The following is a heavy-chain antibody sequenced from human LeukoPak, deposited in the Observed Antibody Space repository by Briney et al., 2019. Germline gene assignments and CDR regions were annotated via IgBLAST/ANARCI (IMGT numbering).Heavy chain of an antibody. CDR1: GGTPSNYA. Sequence: ATVKVSCTASGGTPSNYAISWVPQAPGQGLEQMGWINTKTGNPTYAQGFTGRFVFSLDNSVSTAYLQISSLKPEDTAVYYCAREDYDSSGYYSDAFDIWGQGTMVTVSS. D-gene: IGHD3-22*01. V-gene: IGHV7-4-1*02. J-gene: IGHJ3*02. CDR3: AREDYDSSGYYSDAFDI. CDR2: INTKTGNP.